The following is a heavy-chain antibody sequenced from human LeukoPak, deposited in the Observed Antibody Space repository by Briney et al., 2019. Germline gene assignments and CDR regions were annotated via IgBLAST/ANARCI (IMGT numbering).Heavy chain of an antibody. CDR2: ISSSGSTI. CDR3: ARTTYSSGSIDY. V-gene: IGHV3-48*03. Sequence: GGSLRLSCAASGFTFSSYEMNWVRQAPGKGLEWVSYISSSGSTIYYADSVKGRFTISRDNAKNSLYLQMNSLRAEDTAVYYCARTTYSSGSIDYWGQGTLVTVSS. J-gene: IGHJ4*02. D-gene: IGHD6-19*01. CDR1: GFTFSSYE.